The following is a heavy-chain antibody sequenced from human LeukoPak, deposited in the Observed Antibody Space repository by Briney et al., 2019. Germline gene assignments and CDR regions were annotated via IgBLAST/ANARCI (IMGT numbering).Heavy chain of an antibody. CDR2: ISGSGDST. Sequence: GGSLRLSCAASGFTFSSYAKSWVRQAPGKGLECVSAISGSGDSTYYADSVKGRFTISRDNSKNTLYLQMNSLRAEDTAVYYCAKWELGIGYYFDYWGQGTLVTVSS. CDR1: GFTFSSYA. V-gene: IGHV3-23*01. D-gene: IGHD7-27*01. CDR3: AKWELGIGYYFDY. J-gene: IGHJ4*02.